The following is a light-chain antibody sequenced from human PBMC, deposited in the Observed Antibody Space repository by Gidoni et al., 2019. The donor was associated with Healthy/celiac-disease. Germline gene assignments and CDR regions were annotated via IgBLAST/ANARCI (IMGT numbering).Light chain of an antibody. CDR1: SSDFGSYNL. Sequence: QSALTQPASVSGSPGQSITISCTGTSSDFGSYNLLSWYQQHPGKAPKLMIYEVSKRPSGVSNRFSGSKSGNTASLTISGLQAEDEADYYCCSYAGSSTWVFGGGTKLTVL. CDR2: EVS. V-gene: IGLV2-23*02. CDR3: CSYAGSSTWV. J-gene: IGLJ2*01.